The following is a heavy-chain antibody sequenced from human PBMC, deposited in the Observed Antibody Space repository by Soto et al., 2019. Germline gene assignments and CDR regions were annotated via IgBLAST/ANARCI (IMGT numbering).Heavy chain of an antibody. V-gene: IGHV3-21*01. CDR3: ARDQPGYSYGYGFGY. CDR2: ISSSSSYI. J-gene: IGHJ4*02. CDR1: GFTFSSYS. Sequence: EVQLVESGGGLVKPGGSLRLCCAASGFTFSSYSMNWVRQAPGKGLEWVSSISSSSSYIYYADSVKGRFTISRDNAKNSQYLQMNSLRAEATAVYYCARDQPGYSYGYGFGYWGQGTLVTVSS. D-gene: IGHD5-18*01.